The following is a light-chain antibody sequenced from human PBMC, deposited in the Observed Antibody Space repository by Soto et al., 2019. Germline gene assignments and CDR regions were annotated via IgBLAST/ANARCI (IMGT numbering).Light chain of an antibody. Sequence: IVMTQSPDSLAVSLGERATINCKSSQSVFSNSNNKNCLAWYQQKPGQPPRLLIYWASTRESGVPDRFSGSGSGTDFTLTIGSLQAEDVAVYYCQHYYSIPWTFGQGTKVEIK. V-gene: IGKV4-1*01. CDR3: QHYYSIPWT. CDR2: WAS. CDR1: QSVFSNSNNKNC. J-gene: IGKJ1*01.